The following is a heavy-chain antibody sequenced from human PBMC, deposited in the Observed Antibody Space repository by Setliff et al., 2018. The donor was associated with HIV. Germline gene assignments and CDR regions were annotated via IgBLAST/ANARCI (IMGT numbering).Heavy chain of an antibody. J-gene: IGHJ6*02. CDR1: GGTFNSYI. V-gene: IGHV1-69*08. Sequence: ASVKVSCKAAGGTFNSYILSWVRQAPGQGLEWMGGVTPILHTTNYAQKFQGRVTITADISTRTVYMELSSLTSEDTAVYYCARGGYYDRDGMDVWGQGTTVTVSS. D-gene: IGHD3-10*02. CDR3: ARGGYYDRDGMDV. CDR2: VTPILHTT.